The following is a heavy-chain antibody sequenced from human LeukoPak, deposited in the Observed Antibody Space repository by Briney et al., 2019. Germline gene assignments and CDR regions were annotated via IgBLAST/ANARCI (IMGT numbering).Heavy chain of an antibody. CDR1: GGSISSYY. J-gene: IGHJ3*02. CDR3: ARDSRPFDI. Sequence: ASETLSLTCTVSGGSISSYYWSWIRQPPGKGLEWIGYIYYSGSTNYNPSLKSRVTISVDTSKNQFSLKLSSVTAADTAVYYCARDSRPFDIWGQGTMVTVPS. V-gene: IGHV4-59*01. CDR2: IYYSGST.